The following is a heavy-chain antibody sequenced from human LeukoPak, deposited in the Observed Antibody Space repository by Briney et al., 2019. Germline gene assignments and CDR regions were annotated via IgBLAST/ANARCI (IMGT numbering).Heavy chain of an antibody. CDR2: ISSSGGTT. CDR3: AKALGSIVVTTTDY. D-gene: IGHD5-12*01. Sequence: PGGSLRLSCAASGFTFTSYAMSWVRQAPGKGLEWVSAISSSGGTTYYADSVKGRFAISRDNSKNTLYMQMHSLRAEDTAVYYCAKALGSIVVTTTDYWGQGTLVTVSS. J-gene: IGHJ4*02. CDR1: GFTFTSYA. V-gene: IGHV3-23*01.